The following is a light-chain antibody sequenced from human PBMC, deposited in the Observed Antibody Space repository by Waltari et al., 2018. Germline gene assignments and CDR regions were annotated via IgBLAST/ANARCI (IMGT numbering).Light chain of an antibody. Sequence: EIVMTQSPATLSVSPGERATLSCRASQSVRNNLAWYQQKPGQAPRLLIYGASTRATGIPARFRGSGSGTEFTLTISSLQSEDFAVYYCQQYNNWPPGTFGQGTRLEIK. V-gene: IGKV3-15*01. CDR1: QSVRNN. CDR3: QQYNNWPPGT. CDR2: GAS. J-gene: IGKJ5*01.